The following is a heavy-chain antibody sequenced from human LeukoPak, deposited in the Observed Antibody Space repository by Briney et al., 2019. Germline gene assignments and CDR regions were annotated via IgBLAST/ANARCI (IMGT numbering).Heavy chain of an antibody. CDR1: GYTFTSYG. V-gene: IGHV1-18*01. Sequence: VASVKVSCKASGYTFTSYGISWVRQAPGQGLEWMGGISAYNGNTNYAQKLQGRVTMTTDTSTSTAYMELRSLRSDDTAVYYCAREDCSSTSCYMSRRDYYYYGMDVWGQGTTVTVSS. J-gene: IGHJ6*02. CDR2: ISAYNGNT. CDR3: AREDCSSTSCYMSRRDYYYYGMDV. D-gene: IGHD2-2*01.